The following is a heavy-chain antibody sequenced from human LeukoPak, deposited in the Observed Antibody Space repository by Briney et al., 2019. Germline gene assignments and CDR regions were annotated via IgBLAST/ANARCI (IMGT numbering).Heavy chain of an antibody. CDR3: ARVTNYYDSSGYQGPFDY. Sequence: SVKVSCKASGYTFTGYYMHWVRQAPGQGLEWMGRIIPILGIANYAQKFQGRVTITADKSTSTAYMELSSLRSEDTAVYYCARVTNYYDSSGYQGPFDYWGQGTLVTVSS. CDR1: GYTFTGYY. J-gene: IGHJ4*02. D-gene: IGHD3-22*01. CDR2: IIPILGIA. V-gene: IGHV1-69*04.